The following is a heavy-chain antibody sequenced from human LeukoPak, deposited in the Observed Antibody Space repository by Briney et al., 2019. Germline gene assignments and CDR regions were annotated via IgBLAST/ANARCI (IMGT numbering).Heavy chain of an antibody. J-gene: IGHJ4*02. CDR2: INAGGNT. V-gene: IGHV3-66*02. CDR1: GFTVSSRY. D-gene: IGHD2/OR15-2a*01. Sequence: GGSLRLSCAASGFTVSSRYMSWVRQAPGRGLEWVSLINAGGNTNYADSVKGRFSISRDNSKNTLYLQMNSLRADDTAVYFCASDPFSKILGGWGQGTLVTVSS. CDR3: ASDPFSKILGG.